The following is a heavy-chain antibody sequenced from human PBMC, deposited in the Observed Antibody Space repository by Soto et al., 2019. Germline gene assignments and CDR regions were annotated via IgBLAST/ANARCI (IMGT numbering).Heavy chain of an antibody. Sequence: WSLRLSCAASGFTFSSYGMHWVRQAPGKGLEWVAVIWYDGSNKYYADSVKGRFTISRDNSKNTLYLQMNSLRAEDTAVYYCARDGTTVTTSIDYWGQGTLVTVSS. V-gene: IGHV3-33*01. J-gene: IGHJ4*02. CDR2: IWYDGSNK. CDR1: GFTFSSYG. D-gene: IGHD4-17*01. CDR3: ARDGTTVTTSIDY.